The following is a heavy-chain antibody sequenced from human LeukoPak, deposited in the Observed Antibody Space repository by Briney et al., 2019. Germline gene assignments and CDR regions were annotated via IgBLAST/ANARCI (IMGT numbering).Heavy chain of an antibody. CDR3: ARLQYCTSTSCYGHWKYYFDY. V-gene: IGHV4-59*01. CDR1: GGSISSYY. CDR2: IYYSGST. D-gene: IGHD2-2*01. J-gene: IGHJ4*02. Sequence: SETLSLTCTVSGGSISSYYWSWIRQPPGKGLEWIGYIYYSGSTNYNPSLKSRVTISVGTSKNQFPLKLSSVTAADTAVYYCARLQYCTSTSCYGHWKYYFDYWGQGTLVTVSS.